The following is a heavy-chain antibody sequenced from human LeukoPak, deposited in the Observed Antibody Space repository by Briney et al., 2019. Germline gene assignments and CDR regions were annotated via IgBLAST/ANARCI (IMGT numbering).Heavy chain of an antibody. CDR1: EFTFDDYA. CDR3: AKDMRSAAGPVDIDY. V-gene: IGHV3-9*01. Sequence: PGGSLRLSCAASEFTFDDYAMHWVRQAPGKGLEWVPGISWNSGSIGYADSVKGRFTISRDNAKNSLYLQMDSLRAEDTALYYCAKDMRSAAGPVDIDYWGQGTLVIVSS. J-gene: IGHJ4*02. CDR2: ISWNSGSI. D-gene: IGHD6-13*01.